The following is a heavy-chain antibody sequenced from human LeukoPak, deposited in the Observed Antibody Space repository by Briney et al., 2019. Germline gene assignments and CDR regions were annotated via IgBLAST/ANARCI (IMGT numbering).Heavy chain of an antibody. Sequence: ASVKVFCKASGYTFTSYDINWVRQATGQGLEWMGWMNHNSGNTGYAQKFQGRVTMTRNTSISTAYMELSSLRSEDTAVYYCARVIGRAVAGIGYWGQGTLVTVSS. D-gene: IGHD6-19*01. J-gene: IGHJ4*02. V-gene: IGHV1-8*01. CDR3: ARVIGRAVAGIGY. CDR1: GYTFTSYD. CDR2: MNHNSGNT.